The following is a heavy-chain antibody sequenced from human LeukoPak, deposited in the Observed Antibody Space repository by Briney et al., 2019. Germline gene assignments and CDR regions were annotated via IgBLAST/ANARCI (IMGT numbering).Heavy chain of an antibody. J-gene: IGHJ4*02. CDR1: GGSISSYY. V-gene: IGHV4-59*01. Sequence: PSETLSLTCTVSGGSISSYYWSWLRQPPGKGLEWIGYIYYSGSTNYNPSLKSRVTISVDTSKNQFSLKLSSVTAADTAVYYCARRTYYDSSSYYLDYWGQGTLVTVSS. CDR3: ARRTYYDSSSYYLDY. CDR2: IYYSGST. D-gene: IGHD3-22*01.